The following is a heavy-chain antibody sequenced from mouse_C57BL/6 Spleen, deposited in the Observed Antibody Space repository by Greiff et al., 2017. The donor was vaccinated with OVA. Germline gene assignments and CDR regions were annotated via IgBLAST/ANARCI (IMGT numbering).Heavy chain of an antibody. D-gene: IGHD1-1*01. Sequence: QVQLQQPGAELVKPGASVKLSCKASGYTFTSYWMQWVKQRPGQGLEWIGEIDPSDSYTNYNQKFKGKATLTVDTSSSTAYMQLSSLTSEDSAVYDCARSFITTVVADWYFDVWGTGTTVTVSS. CDR3: ARSFITTVVADWYFDV. J-gene: IGHJ1*03. CDR1: GYTFTSYW. CDR2: IDPSDSYT. V-gene: IGHV1-50*01.